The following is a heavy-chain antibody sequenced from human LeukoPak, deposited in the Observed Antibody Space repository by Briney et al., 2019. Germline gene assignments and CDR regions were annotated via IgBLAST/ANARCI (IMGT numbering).Heavy chain of an antibody. Sequence: PGGSLRLSGAASGFTFSSYAMSGVAQGPGNALDGVSAISGSSGSTYYADSVKGRFTISRDNSKNTLYLQMNSLRAEDTAVYYCAKGHLLWGLYYFDYWGQGTLVTVSS. J-gene: IGHJ4*02. CDR3: AKGHLLWGLYYFDY. V-gene: IGHV3-23*01. CDR2: ISGSSGST. D-gene: IGHD2-21*01. CDR1: GFTFSSYA.